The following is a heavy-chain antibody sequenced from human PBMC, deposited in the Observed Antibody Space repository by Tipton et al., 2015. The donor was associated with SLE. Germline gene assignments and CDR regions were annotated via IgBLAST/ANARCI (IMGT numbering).Heavy chain of an antibody. CDR2: IGWDSGTI. Sequence: SLRLSCVGSGFTFEDHTMHWVRQGPGQGLEWVSGIGWDSGTIIYADSVKGRFTISRDNAKSSLYLQLDSLRPEDTGVYFCVKDSYYQHRTGYYSHFFDHWGQGAPVTVSS. CDR1: GFTFEDHT. J-gene: IGHJ4*02. D-gene: IGHD3/OR15-3a*01. CDR3: VKDSYYQHRTGYYSHFFDH. V-gene: IGHV3-9*01.